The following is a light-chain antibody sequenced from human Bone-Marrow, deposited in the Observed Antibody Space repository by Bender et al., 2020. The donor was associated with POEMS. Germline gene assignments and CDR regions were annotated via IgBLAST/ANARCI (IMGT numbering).Light chain of an antibody. CDR1: ALPKKY. CDR2: EDS. Sequence: SYELTQPPSVSVSPGQTATITCSGDALPKKYAYWYQQKSGQAPVLVIYEDSRRPSGIPERFSGSTSGTLATLTISGAQVEDEAAYYCYSTDSSGNHWVIGGGTKLTV. CDR3: YSTDSSGNHWV. V-gene: IGLV3-10*01. J-gene: IGLJ3*02.